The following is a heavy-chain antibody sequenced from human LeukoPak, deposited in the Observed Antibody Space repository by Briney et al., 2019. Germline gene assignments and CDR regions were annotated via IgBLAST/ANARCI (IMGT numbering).Heavy chain of an antibody. CDR2: IYTSGST. D-gene: IGHD3-9*01. CDR1: GGSFSGYY. V-gene: IGHV4-4*07. CDR3: ARDTLDYDLLTGYSAFDAFDI. J-gene: IGHJ3*02. Sequence: SETLSLTCAVYGGSFSGYYWSWIRQPAGKGLEWIGRIYTSGSTNYNPSLKSRVTISVDTSKNQFSLKLSSVTAADTAVYYCARDTLDYDLLTGYSAFDAFDIWGQGTMVTVSS.